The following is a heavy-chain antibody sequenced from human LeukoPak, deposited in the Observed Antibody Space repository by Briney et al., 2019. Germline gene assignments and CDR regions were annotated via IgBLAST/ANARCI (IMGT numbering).Heavy chain of an antibody. V-gene: IGHV4-38-2*01. J-gene: IGHJ4*02. CDR3: ARMYGCSSTSCYTPFDY. D-gene: IGHD2-2*02. Sequence: SETLSLTCAVSGYSISSGCYWGWIRQPPGKGLEWIGSIYHSGSTYYNPSLKSRVTISVDTSKNQFSLKLSSVTAADTAVYYCARMYGCSSTSCYTPFDYWGQGTLVTVSS. CDR2: IYHSGST. CDR1: GYSISSGCY.